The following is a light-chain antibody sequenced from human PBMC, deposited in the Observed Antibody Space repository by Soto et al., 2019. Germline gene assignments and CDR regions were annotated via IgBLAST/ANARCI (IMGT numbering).Light chain of an antibody. CDR1: QDISNY. Sequence: DIQMTQSPSSLSASVGDRVTITCQASQDISNYLNWYQQKPGKAPKLLIYDASNLETGVPSRFSGSVSGKDFTFTISSLHPEDIATYYCQQYDNLPITFGGGTKVEIK. V-gene: IGKV1-33*01. CDR2: DAS. J-gene: IGKJ4*01. CDR3: QQYDNLPIT.